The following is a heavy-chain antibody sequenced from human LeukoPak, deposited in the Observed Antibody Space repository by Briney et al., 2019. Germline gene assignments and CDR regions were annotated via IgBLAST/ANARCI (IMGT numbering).Heavy chain of an antibody. V-gene: IGHV3-23*01. D-gene: IGHD1-26*01. CDR3: AKLSRWAPGTGGDYFDY. Sequence: PGGSLRLSCAASGFTFSSYAMTWVRQAPGKGLEWVSAISGSGGSTFYADSVKGRFTISRDNSRNTLYLQMNSLRAEDTAVYYCAKLSRWAPGTGGDYFDYWGQGTLVTVSS. J-gene: IGHJ4*02. CDR1: GFTFSSYA. CDR2: ISGSGGST.